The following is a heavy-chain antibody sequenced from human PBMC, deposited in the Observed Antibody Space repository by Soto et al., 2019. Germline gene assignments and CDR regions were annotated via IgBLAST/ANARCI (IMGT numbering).Heavy chain of an antibody. CDR1: GFTFSDAD. V-gene: IGHV3-73*01. Sequence: GESLKISCAGTGFTFSDADIHWVRQASGKGLEWVGRIRSKANRYATEYSASAKGRFTISRDDSRDSAYLQMNSLKTEDTAVYYCIHYGSGSYSTDYWGPGTLVTVSS. CDR2: IRSKANRYAT. J-gene: IGHJ4*02. D-gene: IGHD3-10*01. CDR3: IHYGSGSYSTDY.